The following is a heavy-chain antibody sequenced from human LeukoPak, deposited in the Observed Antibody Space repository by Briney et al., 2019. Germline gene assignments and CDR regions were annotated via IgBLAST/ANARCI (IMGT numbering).Heavy chain of an antibody. J-gene: IGHJ5*02. CDR2: IIPIFGTA. V-gene: IGHV1-69*05. Sequence: SVKVSCKASGGTFSSYAISWVRQAPGQGLEWMGGIIPIFGTANYAQKFQGRVTMTRDMSTSTVYMELSSLRSEDTAVYYCARDSVPAAGWFDPWGQGTLVTVSS. D-gene: IGHD2-2*01. CDR3: ARDSVPAAGWFDP. CDR1: GGTFSSYA.